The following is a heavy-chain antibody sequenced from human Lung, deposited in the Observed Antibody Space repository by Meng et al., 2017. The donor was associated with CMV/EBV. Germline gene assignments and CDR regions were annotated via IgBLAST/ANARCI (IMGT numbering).Heavy chain of an antibody. J-gene: IGHJ4*02. D-gene: IGHD5-24*01. CDR2: IYYTGST. Sequence: ESGPGLVKPSHTLSLTCTVSGGPIGSGGYYWSWIRQHPGKGLEWIGYIYYTGSTFYNPSLKSRVTISVDTSKNQFSLKLIPATAADTAVYYCAREAGRDGYATPKFDYWGQGTLVTVSS. CDR3: AREAGRDGYATPKFDY. CDR1: GGPIGSGGYY. V-gene: IGHV4-31*03.